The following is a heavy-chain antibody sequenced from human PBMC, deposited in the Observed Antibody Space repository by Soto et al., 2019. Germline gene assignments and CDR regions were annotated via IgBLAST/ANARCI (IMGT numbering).Heavy chain of an antibody. J-gene: IGHJ6*02. CDR2: IKADGSEK. V-gene: IGHV3-7*03. CDR3: AKDHYGSAIYGMDV. D-gene: IGHD3-10*01. CDR1: AFTFSNSY. Sequence: GGSLRLSCVASAFTFSNSYMTWFRRAPGKGLEWVANIKADGSEKFYVNSVKGRFTISRDNGKNSLYLQMNSLRPEDTALYYCAKDHYGSAIYGMDVWGQGTTVTVSS.